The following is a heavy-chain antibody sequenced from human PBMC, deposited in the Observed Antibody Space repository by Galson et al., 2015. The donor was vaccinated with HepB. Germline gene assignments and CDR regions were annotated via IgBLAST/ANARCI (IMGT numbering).Heavy chain of an antibody. Sequence: SCKASGYTFTSYAMNWVRQAPGQGLEWMGWINTNIGNPTYAQGFTGRFVFSLDTSVSTAYLQISSLKAEDTAVYYCARAKSSGWYSQPYYYFDYWGQGTLVTVSS. V-gene: IGHV7-4-1*02. D-gene: IGHD6-19*01. J-gene: IGHJ4*02. CDR3: ARAKSSGWYSQPYYYFDY. CDR1: GYTFTSYA. CDR2: INTNIGNP.